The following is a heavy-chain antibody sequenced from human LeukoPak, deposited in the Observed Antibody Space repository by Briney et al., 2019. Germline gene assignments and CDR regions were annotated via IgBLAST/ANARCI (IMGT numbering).Heavy chain of an antibody. D-gene: IGHD3-10*01. CDR1: GFTFSSYG. J-gene: IGHJ4*02. CDR3: AKRGLPDF. Sequence: GSLRLSCAASGFTFSSYGMSWVRQTPGKGLEWVSGISGSGGSTYYADSVTGRFSISRDNSKNTLYVQMNSLRAEDTAIYYCAKRGLPDFWGQGTLVTVSS. CDR2: ISGSGGST. V-gene: IGHV3-23*01.